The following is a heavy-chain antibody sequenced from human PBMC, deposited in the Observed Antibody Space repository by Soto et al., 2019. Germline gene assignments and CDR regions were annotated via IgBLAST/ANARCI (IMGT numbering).Heavy chain of an antibody. CDR1: GFSFSDYF. V-gene: IGHV1-46*01. J-gene: IGHJ1*01. D-gene: IGHD1-7*01. CDR2: INPSGDIR. CDR3: ERDNSKNYGNPNASSWLHT. Sequence: ASVKVSCKASGFSFSDYFMHWVRQAPGQGLEWMGIINPSGDIRNYAQKFQGRVTITRDTSTSTVYMDLSSLRYEDTAVYYCERDNSKNYGNPNASSWLHTWGQGTPVTVSS.